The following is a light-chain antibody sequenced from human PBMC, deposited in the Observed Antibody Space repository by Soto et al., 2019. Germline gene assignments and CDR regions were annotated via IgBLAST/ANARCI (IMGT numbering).Light chain of an antibody. CDR2: GAS. J-gene: IGKJ5*01. CDR3: QQYGTSALIT. V-gene: IGKV3-20*01. CDR1: QSVGSNY. Sequence: VLTQSPGTLSLSPGERATLSCRASQSVGSNYLAWYQQKPGQAPRLLIYGASSRATGMPDRFSGSGSGTDFTLTISRLEPEDFAVYYCQQYGTSALITFGQGTRLEIK.